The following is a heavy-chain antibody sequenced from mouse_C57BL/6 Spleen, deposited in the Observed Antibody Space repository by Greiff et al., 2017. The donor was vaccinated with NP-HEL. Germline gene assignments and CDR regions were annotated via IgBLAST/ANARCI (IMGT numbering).Heavy chain of an antibody. CDR1: GFTFSDYG. CDR3: ARPHYYGSSYPLDY. J-gene: IGHJ2*01. Sequence: EVQLVESGGGLVKPGGSLKLSCAASGFTFSDYGMHWVRQAPEKGLEWVAYISSGSSTIYYADTVKGRFTISRDNAKNTLFLQMTSLRSEDTAMYYCARPHYYGSSYPLDYWGQGTTLTVSS. CDR2: ISSGSSTI. V-gene: IGHV5-17*01. D-gene: IGHD1-1*01.